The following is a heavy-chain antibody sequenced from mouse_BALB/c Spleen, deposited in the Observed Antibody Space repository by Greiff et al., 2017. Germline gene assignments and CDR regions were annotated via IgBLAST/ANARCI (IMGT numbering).Heavy chain of an antibody. J-gene: IGHJ3*01. CDR3: ARHEDLYYRAFAY. V-gene: IGHV1-14*01. CDR1: GYTFTSYV. Sequence: VQLQQSGPELVKPGASVKMSCKASGYTFTSYVMHWVKQKPGQGLEWIGYINPYNDGTKYNEKFKDKATLTADKSSSTVYMELSRLTSEDSAVYFCARHEDLYYRAFAYWGQGTLVTVSA. CDR2: INPYNDGT. D-gene: IGHD2-14*01.